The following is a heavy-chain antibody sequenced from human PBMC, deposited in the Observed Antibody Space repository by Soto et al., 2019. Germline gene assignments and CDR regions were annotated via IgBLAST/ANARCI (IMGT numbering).Heavy chain of an antibody. CDR1: GFTVSNNY. D-gene: IGHD3-3*01. V-gene: IGHV3-53*01. J-gene: IGHJ4*02. CDR3: ARSGYYDDFYFDF. CDR2: IYSSGST. Sequence: GGSLRLSCAASGFTVSNNYMTWVRQAPGKGLEWVSFIYSSGSTYYADSVKGRFTISRDNFKNTLYLQMNSLRAEDTAVYYCARSGYYDDFYFDFWGQGALVTVSS.